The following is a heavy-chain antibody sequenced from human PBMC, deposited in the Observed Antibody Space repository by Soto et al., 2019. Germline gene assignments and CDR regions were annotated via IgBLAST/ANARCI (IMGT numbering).Heavy chain of an antibody. CDR3: ARETYYYDSSGYYGMDV. Sequence: QVQLVQSGAEVKKPGSSVKVSCKASGGTFSSYAISWVRQAPGQGLEWMGGIIPTFGTANYAQKFQGRVTITADKSTSTAYMELSSLRSEDTAVYYCARETYYYDSSGYYGMDVWGQGTTVTVSS. CDR1: GGTFSSYA. CDR2: IIPTFGTA. J-gene: IGHJ6*02. D-gene: IGHD3-22*01. V-gene: IGHV1-69*06.